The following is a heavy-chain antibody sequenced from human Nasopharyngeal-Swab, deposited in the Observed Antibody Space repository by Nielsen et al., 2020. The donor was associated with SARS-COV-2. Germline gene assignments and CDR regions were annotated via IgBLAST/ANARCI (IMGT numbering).Heavy chain of an antibody. CDR2: IYSGGST. V-gene: IGHV3-53*01. CDR1: GFTVSSNY. Sequence: GESLKISCAASGFTVSSNYMSWVRQAPGKGPEWVSVIYSGGSTYYADSVKGRFTISRDNSKNTLYLQMNSLRAEDTAVYYCARGPTAYYYYGMDVWGQGTTVTVSS. CDR3: ARGPTAYYYYGMDV. J-gene: IGHJ6*02.